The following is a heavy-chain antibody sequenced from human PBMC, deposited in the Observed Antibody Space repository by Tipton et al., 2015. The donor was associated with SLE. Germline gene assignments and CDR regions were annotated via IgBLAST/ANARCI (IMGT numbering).Heavy chain of an antibody. CDR1: GGSISNYY. Sequence: TLSLTCSVSVSGGSISNYYWHWIRQPAGQRLEWIGRFYTSESTNYNPSLKSRVTISVDTSKNQLSLKLNSVTAADTAVYYCARQGGYGAVWGSYRAGDDYMDVWGKGTTVTVSS. J-gene: IGHJ6*03. D-gene: IGHD3-16*02. CDR3: ARQGGYGAVWGSYRAGDDYMDV. CDR2: FYTSEST. V-gene: IGHV4-4*07.